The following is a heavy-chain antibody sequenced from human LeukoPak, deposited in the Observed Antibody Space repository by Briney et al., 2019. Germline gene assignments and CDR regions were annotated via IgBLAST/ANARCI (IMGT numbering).Heavy chain of an antibody. CDR1: GYSISSGYY. Sequence: SETLSLTCAVPGYSISSGYYWGWIRQPPGQGLEWIGSIYHSGSTYYNPSLKSRVTISVDTSKNQFSLKLSSVTAADTAVYYCARELYSSSWLGPTWYYGMDVWGKGTTVTVSS. V-gene: IGHV4-38-2*02. CDR2: IYHSGST. J-gene: IGHJ6*04. CDR3: ARELYSSSWLGPTWYYGMDV. D-gene: IGHD6-13*01.